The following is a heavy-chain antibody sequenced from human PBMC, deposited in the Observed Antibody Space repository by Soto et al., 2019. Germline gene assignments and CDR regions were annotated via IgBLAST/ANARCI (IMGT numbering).Heavy chain of an antibody. V-gene: IGHV1-18*01. CDR3: AREYCSEGVCYGVDY. CDR1: GYTFTNLG. D-gene: IGHD2-8*01. Sequence: ASVKVSCKTSGYTFTNLGISWLRQAPEQGLEWMGWISTYNGNTNSAQMLQGRVTMTTDTSTSTVYMELRSLISDDTAMYYCAREYCSEGVCYGVDYWGQGTLVTVSS. CDR2: ISTYNGNT. J-gene: IGHJ4*02.